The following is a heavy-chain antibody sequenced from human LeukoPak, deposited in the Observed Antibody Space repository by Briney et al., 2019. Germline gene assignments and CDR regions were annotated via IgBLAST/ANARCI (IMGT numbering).Heavy chain of an antibody. CDR2: IMPLFGTA. Sequence: GSSVKVSCKTSGGTFNNSAISWVRQAPGQGLEWLGGIMPLFGTAGYAQKFQGRVTITKDESTRTVYLELTSLTSDDTAVYYCASTMVRGENYWGQGTLVTVSS. CDR3: ASTMVRGENY. V-gene: IGHV1-69*05. CDR1: GGTFNNSA. J-gene: IGHJ4*02. D-gene: IGHD3-10*01.